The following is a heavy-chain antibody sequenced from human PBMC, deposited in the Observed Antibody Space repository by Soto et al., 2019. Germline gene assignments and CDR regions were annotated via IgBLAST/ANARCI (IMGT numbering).Heavy chain of an antibody. CDR1: GFTFSSYG. CDR2: ISYDGSNK. Sequence: GGSLRLSCAASGFTFSSYGMHWVRQAPGKGLEWVAVISYDGSNKYYADSVKGRFTISRDNSKNTLYLQMNSLRAEDTAVYYCAKVSVVTGTLYYYYGMDVWGQGTTVTVSS. V-gene: IGHV3-30*18. J-gene: IGHJ6*02. D-gene: IGHD1-20*01. CDR3: AKVSVVTGTLYYYYGMDV.